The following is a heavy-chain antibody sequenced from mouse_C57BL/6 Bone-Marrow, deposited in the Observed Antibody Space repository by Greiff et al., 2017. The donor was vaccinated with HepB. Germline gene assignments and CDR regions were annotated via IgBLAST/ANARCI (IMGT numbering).Heavy chain of an antibody. V-gene: IGHV5-6*01. Sequence: EVHLVESGGDLVKPGGSLKLSCAASGFTFSSYGMSWVRQTPDKRLEWVATISSGGSYTYYPDSVKGRFPISRDNAKNTLDLQMSSLKSEDTAMYYCARRSDYYGSSSLFFDYWGQGTTLTVSS. CDR2: ISSGGSYT. J-gene: IGHJ2*01. D-gene: IGHD1-1*01. CDR1: GFTFSSYG. CDR3: ARRSDYYGSSSLFFDY.